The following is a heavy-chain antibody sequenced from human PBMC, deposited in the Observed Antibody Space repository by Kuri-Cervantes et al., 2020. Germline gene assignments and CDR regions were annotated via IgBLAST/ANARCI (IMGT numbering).Heavy chain of an antibody. CDR2: ISGSGGST. D-gene: IGHD3-9*01. CDR3: AKPFYDILTGYPPGDDAFDI. CDR1: GSTFSSYA. J-gene: IGHJ3*02. V-gene: IGHV3-23*01. Sequence: GGSLRLSCAASGSTFSSYAMSWVRQAPGKGLEWVSAISGSGGSTYYADSVKGRFTISRDNSKNTLYLQMNSLRAEDTAVYYCAKPFYDILTGYPPGDDAFDIWGQGTMVTVSS.